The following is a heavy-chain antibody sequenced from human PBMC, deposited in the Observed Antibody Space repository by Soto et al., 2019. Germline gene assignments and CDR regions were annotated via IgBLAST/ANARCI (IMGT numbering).Heavy chain of an antibody. V-gene: IGHV4-61*08. CDR2: IYHSGST. CDR3: ARVWGGAFDI. J-gene: IGHJ3*02. Sequence: ASETLSLTCTVSGGSISSGDYYWSWIRQPPGKGLEWIGYIYHSGSTNYNPSLKSRVTISVDTSKNQFSLKLSSVTAADTAVYYCARVWGGAFDIWGQGTMVTVSS. D-gene: IGHD3-10*01. CDR1: GGSISSGDYY.